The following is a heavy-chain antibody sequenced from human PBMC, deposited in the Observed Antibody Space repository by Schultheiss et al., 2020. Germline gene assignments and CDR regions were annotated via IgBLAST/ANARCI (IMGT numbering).Heavy chain of an antibody. J-gene: IGHJ4*03. CDR2: IYHSGST. CDR3: ARDPGAAAAFDY. V-gene: IGHV4-39*07. Sequence: SQTLSLTCTVSGGSVNSGGYYWSWIRQYPGKGLEWIGSIYHSGSTNYNPSLKSRVTISVDTSKNQFSLKLSSVTAADTAVYYCARDPGAAAAFDYWGQGTTVTVSS. D-gene: IGHD6-13*01. CDR1: GGSVNSGGYY.